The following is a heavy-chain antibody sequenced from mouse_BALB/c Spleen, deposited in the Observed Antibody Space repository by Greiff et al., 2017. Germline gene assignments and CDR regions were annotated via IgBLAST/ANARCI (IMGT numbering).Heavy chain of an antibody. CDR3: AILSPFY. V-gene: IGHV3-2*02. CDR2: ISYSGST. CDR1: GYSITSDYA. J-gene: IGHJ2*01. Sequence: EVQLQESGPGLVKPSQSLSLTCTVTGYSITSDYAWNWIRQFPGNKLEWMGYISYSGSTSYNPSLKSRISITRDTSKNQFFLQLNSVTTEDTATYYCAILSPFYWGQGTTLTVSS. D-gene: IGHD6-1*01.